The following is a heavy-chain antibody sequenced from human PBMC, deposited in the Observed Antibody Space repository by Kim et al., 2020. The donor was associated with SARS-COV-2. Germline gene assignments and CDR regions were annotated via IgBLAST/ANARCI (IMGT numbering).Heavy chain of an antibody. V-gene: IGHV1-46*01. CDR3: ARDLSRREDIVVVVAATRGISFSFDP. J-gene: IGHJ5*02. CDR1: GYTFTSYY. Sequence: ASVKVSCKASGYTFTSYYMHWVRQAPGQGLEWMGIINPSGGSTSYAQKFQGRVTMTRDTSTSTVYMELSSLRSEDTAVYYCARDLSRREDIVVVVAATRGISFSFDPWGQGTPVTVSS. D-gene: IGHD2-15*01. CDR2: INPSGGST.